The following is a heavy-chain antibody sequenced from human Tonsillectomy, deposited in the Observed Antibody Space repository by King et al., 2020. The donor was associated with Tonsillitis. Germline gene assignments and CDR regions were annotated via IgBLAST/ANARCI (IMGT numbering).Heavy chain of an antibody. D-gene: IGHD3-10*01. CDR2: IKQDGSVK. Sequence: VQLVESGGDLVQPGGSLRLSCAASGFTFSNYWMSWARQAPGRGLEWVAVIKQDGSVKFYAGSVKGRFTVSRDNPKNLLYLQMDSMTVEDTALYSCARDWGGAWGQGTLVTVSS. J-gene: IGHJ5*02. V-gene: IGHV3-7*03. CDR3: ARDWGGA. CDR1: GFTFSNYW.